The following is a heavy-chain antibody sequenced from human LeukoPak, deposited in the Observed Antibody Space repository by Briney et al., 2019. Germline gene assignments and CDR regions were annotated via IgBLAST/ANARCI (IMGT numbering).Heavy chain of an antibody. CDR2: IKSKTDGGTT. Sequence: GGSLRLSCAASGFTFSNAWMSWVRQAPGKGLEWVGRIKSKTDGGTTDYAAPVKGRFTISRDDSKNTLYLQMNSLKTEDTAVYYCTTVNYYYDSSGYTDAFDIWGQGTMVTVSS. CDR1: GFTFSNAW. CDR3: TTVNYYYDSSGYTDAFDI. V-gene: IGHV3-15*01. J-gene: IGHJ3*02. D-gene: IGHD3-22*01.